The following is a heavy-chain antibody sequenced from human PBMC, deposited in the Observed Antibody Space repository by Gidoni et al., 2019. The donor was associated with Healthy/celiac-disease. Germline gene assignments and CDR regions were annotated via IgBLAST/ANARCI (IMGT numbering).Heavy chain of an antibody. CDR3: ASSSGVAGTYGDPRLYGMDV. D-gene: IGHD6-19*01. J-gene: IGHJ6*02. Sequence: QVQLQESGPGLVKPSGTLSLTCAVSGGSISSSNWWSWVRQPPGKGLEWIGEIYHSGSTNYNPSLKSRVTISVDKSKNQFSLKLSSVTAADTAVYYCASSSGVAGTYGDPRLYGMDVWGQGTTVTVSS. CDR2: IYHSGST. CDR1: GGSISSSNW. V-gene: IGHV4-4*02.